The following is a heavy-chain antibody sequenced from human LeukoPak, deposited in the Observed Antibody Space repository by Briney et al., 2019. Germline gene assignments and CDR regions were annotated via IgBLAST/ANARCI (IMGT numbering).Heavy chain of an antibody. CDR2: INPNSGGT. V-gene: IGHV1-2*02. CDR1: GYTFTGYY. CDR3: ARAGGYSGYDHFDY. Sequence: ASVKVSCKASGYTFTGYYMHWVRQAPGQGLEWMGWINPNSGGTNYAQKFQGRVTMTRDTSISTAYMELSRLRSDDTAMYYCARAGGYSGYDHFDYWGQGTLVTVSS. D-gene: IGHD5-12*01. J-gene: IGHJ4*02.